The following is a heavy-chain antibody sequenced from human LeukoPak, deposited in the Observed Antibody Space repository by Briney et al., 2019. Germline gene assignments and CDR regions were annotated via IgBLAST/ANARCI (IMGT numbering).Heavy chain of an antibody. V-gene: IGHV3-48*03. D-gene: IGHD1-26*01. Sequence: GGSLRLSCAASGFTFSSYEMNWVRQAPGKGLEWVSYISSSGSTIYYADSVKGRFTISRDNAKNSLYLQMNSLRAEDTAVYYCASSGSYFDYWGQGTLVTVSS. CDR3: ASSGSYFDY. J-gene: IGHJ4*02. CDR2: ISSSGSTI. CDR1: GFTFSSYE.